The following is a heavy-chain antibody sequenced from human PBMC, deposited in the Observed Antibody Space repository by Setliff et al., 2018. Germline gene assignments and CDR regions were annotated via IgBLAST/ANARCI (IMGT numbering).Heavy chain of an antibody. V-gene: IGHV1-18*01. CDR3: ARRPIALAGYRKGAFDI. D-gene: IGHD6-19*01. CDR2: VSTYNGDT. Sequence: ASVKVSCQASGYSFTSFGITWVRQAPGQGLEWMGWVSTYNGDTNYAQKFRGRVTMTTDISTSTVYMELRTLRSDDTAVYYCARRPIALAGYRKGAFDIWGQGTMVTVSS. J-gene: IGHJ3*02. CDR1: GYSFTSFG.